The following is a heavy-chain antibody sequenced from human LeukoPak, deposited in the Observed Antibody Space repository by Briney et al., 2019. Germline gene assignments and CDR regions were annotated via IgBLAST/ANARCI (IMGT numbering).Heavy chain of an antibody. Sequence: GASVKVSCKASGYTFTGYYMHWVRQAPGQGLEWMGRINPNSGGTNYAQKVQGRVTMTRDTSISTAYMELSRLRSDDTAVYYCASLGYCSGGSCYSLRAFDIWGQGTMVTVSS. V-gene: IGHV1-2*06. CDR1: GYTFTGYY. CDR3: ASLGYCSGGSCYSLRAFDI. J-gene: IGHJ3*02. D-gene: IGHD2-15*01. CDR2: INPNSGGT.